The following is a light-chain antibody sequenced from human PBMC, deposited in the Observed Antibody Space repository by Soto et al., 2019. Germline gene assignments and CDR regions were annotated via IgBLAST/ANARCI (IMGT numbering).Light chain of an antibody. J-gene: IGKJ2*01. V-gene: IGKV3-20*01. CDR2: GAS. CDR3: QQYGSSISYT. CDR1: QTVSSNY. Sequence: ALTQSPGTLSLSPGERATLSCRASQTVSSNYLAWYQQKPGQAPRLLIYGASSRATGIPDRFSGSGSGTDFTLTISRLEPEDFAVYYCQQYGSSISYTFGQGTKLEIK.